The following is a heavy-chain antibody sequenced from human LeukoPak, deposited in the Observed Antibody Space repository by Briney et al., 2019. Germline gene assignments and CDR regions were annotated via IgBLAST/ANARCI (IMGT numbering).Heavy chain of an antibody. D-gene: IGHD6-13*01. CDR2: INCLDGST. CDR1: GYTFTSYY. J-gene: IGHJ4*02. CDR3: TRGYSSRNS. Sequence: ASVKVSCKASGYTFTSYYIHWVRQAPGLGLEWVGIINCLDGSTSYAQRFQGRVTMTRDTSTSTVYMELSSLRSEDTAVYYCTRGYSSRNSWGQGTLVTVSS. V-gene: IGHV1-46*03.